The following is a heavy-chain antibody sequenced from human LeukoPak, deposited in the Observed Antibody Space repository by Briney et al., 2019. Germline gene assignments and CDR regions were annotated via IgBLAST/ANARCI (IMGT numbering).Heavy chain of an antibody. J-gene: IGHJ3*02. Sequence: SETLSLTCAVYCGSFSCYYGSGIRQPREKGLELIGEINHSGSTNYNPSLKSQVTISVDTSNNQFSLKRSSVTAADTAMYYCARELQLWPDDAFDIWGQGTMVTVSS. D-gene: IGHD5-18*01. CDR1: CGSFSCYY. CDR3: ARELQLWPDDAFDI. CDR2: INHSGST. V-gene: IGHV4-34*01.